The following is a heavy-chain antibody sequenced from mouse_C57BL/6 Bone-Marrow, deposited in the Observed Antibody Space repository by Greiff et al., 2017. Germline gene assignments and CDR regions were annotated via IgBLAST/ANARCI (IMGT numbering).Heavy chain of an antibody. CDR1: GYTFTSYW. CDR3: ARDFYYYGTWYFDV. Sequence: QVRLQQPGAELVRPGSSVKLSCKASGYTFTSYWMPWVKQRPIQGLEGIGNIDPSDSETHYNQKFKDKATLTVDKSSSTAYMQLSSLTSEDSAVYYCARDFYYYGTWYFDVWGTGTTVTVSA. D-gene: IGHD1-1*01. V-gene: IGHV1-52*01. CDR2: IDPSDSET. J-gene: IGHJ1*03.